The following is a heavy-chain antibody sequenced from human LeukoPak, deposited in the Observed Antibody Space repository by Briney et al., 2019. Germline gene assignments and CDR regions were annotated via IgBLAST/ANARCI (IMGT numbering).Heavy chain of an antibody. CDR3: ARVSWVYCSGGSCYEGYFDY. CDR1: GGTFSSYA. J-gene: IGHJ4*02. V-gene: IGHV1-69*05. CDR2: IIPIFGTA. Sequence: SVKVSCKASGGTFSSYAISWVRQAPGQGLEWMGGIIPIFGTANYAQKFQGRVTITTDESTSTAYMELSSLRSEDTAVYYCARVSWVYCSGGSCYEGYFDYWGQGTLVTVSS. D-gene: IGHD2-15*01.